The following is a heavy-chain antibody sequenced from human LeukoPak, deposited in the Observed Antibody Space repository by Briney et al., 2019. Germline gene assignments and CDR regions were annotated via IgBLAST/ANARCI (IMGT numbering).Heavy chain of an antibody. V-gene: IGHV4-39*01. CDR1: GGSISSSSYY. D-gene: IGHD3-22*01. CDR2: IYYSGST. CDR3: ARGTGDGITMIETAFDI. J-gene: IGHJ3*02. Sequence: SETLSLTCTVSGGSISSSSYYWGWIRQPPGKGLEWIGSIYYSGSTYYNPSLKSRVTISVDTSKNQFSLKLSSVTAADTAVYYCARGTGDGITMIETAFDIWGQGTMVTVSS.